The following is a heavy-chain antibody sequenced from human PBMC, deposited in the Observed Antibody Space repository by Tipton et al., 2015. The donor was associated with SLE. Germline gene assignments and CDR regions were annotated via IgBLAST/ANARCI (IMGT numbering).Heavy chain of an antibody. Sequence: TLSLTCTVSRGSITSGGYYWSWIRQHPGEGLEWIGYIYYSGTTYYNPSLKSRVSISLGTSKTQFSLKLTSVTAADTAVYYCARGGSRYGYEAFDVWGQGTLVTVSS. J-gene: IGHJ3*01. CDR2: IYYSGTT. CDR1: RGSITSGGYY. D-gene: IGHD3-10*01. V-gene: IGHV4-31*03. CDR3: ARGGSRYGYEAFDV.